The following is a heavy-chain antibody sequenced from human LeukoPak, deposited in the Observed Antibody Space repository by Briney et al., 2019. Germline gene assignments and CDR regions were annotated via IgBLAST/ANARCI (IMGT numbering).Heavy chain of an antibody. CDR3: ARDGFSSGYPYDAFDI. CDR1: GFTFSSYG. Sequence: GGSLRLSCVASGFTFSSYGMHWVRQAPGKGLEWVAVTSYDGSNEYYRESVKGRVTISRDNSKNTLYLQMNSLRAEDTAVYYCARDGFSSGYPYDAFDIWGQGTMVTVSS. CDR2: TSYDGSNE. J-gene: IGHJ3*02. D-gene: IGHD3-22*01. V-gene: IGHV3-30*03.